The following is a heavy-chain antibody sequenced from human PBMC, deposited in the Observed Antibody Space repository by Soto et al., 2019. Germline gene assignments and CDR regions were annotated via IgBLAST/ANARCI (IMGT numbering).Heavy chain of an antibody. CDR2: VKDGGHT. J-gene: IGHJ4*02. CDR1: GGSLSGYY. CDR3: ARGQEGVVATH. Sequence: QVQLQEWGAGLLKPSETLSLNCAVTGGSLSGYYWSWIRQPPGKGLEWIGEVKDGGHTNYSPSLRGRVTISSDTSNNQFSLRLNSVTAAETGLYYCARGQEGVVATHWDQGSLVTVSS. D-gene: IGHD5-12*01. V-gene: IGHV4-34*01.